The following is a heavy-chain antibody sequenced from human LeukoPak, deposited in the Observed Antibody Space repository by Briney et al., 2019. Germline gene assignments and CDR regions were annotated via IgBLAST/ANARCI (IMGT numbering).Heavy chain of an antibody. CDR2: ISSSSSYI. CDR1: GFTFSSYS. J-gene: IGHJ4*02. Sequence: GGSLRLSCAASGFTFSSYSMNWVRQAPGKGLEWGSSISSSSSYIYYADSVKGRFTISRDNAKNSLYLQMNSLRAQDTAVYYCATPRGGATTPRFDYWGQGTLVTVSS. D-gene: IGHD1-26*01. V-gene: IGHV3-21*01. CDR3: ATPRGGATTPRFDY.